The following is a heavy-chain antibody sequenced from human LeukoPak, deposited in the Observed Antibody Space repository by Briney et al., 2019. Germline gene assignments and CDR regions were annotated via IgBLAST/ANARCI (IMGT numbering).Heavy chain of an antibody. J-gene: IGHJ1*01. CDR1: GYTFTDYY. CDR3: ARDQAETADFQH. Sequence: ASVKVSCKASGYTFTDYYIHWVRQAPGQGLEWMGWINPNSGGTNYAQKFQGRVTMTRDTSISTAYMELSRLRSDDTAVYYCARDQAETADFQHWGQGTLVTVSS. D-gene: IGHD6-25*01. CDR2: INPNSGGT. V-gene: IGHV1-2*02.